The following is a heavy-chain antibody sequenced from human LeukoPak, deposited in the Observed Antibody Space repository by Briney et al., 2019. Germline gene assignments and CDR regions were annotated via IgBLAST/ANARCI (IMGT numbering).Heavy chain of an antibody. V-gene: IGHV3-23*01. CDR2: ISGSGGST. Sequence: GGSLRLSCAASGFTFSSYAMSWVRQAPGKGLEWVSAISGSGGSTYYADSVKGRFTISRDNSKNTLYLQMNSLRGDDTAIYYCAKAYTRSWYAAFDIWGQGTMVTISS. J-gene: IGHJ3*02. D-gene: IGHD6-13*01. CDR3: AKAYTRSWYAAFDI. CDR1: GFTFSSYA.